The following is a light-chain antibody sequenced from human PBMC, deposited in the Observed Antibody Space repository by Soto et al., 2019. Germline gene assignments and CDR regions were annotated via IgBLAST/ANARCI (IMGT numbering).Light chain of an antibody. J-gene: IGKJ1*01. V-gene: IGKV3-15*01. CDR2: SAS. CDR3: QQYNNWPRT. Sequence: EIVMTQSPATLSVSPGERATLSCRASQSVSSTLAWYQQKPGQAPRLLIYSASVRATGIPARFSGSGSGTEFTLTISSLQSEDFAIYYCQQYNNWPRTFGQGTRVDIK. CDR1: QSVSST.